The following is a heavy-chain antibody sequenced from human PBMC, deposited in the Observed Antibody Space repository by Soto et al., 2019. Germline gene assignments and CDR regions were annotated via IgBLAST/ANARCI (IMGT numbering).Heavy chain of an antibody. J-gene: IGHJ3*02. CDR3: ARGGDYYGSGWYAFDI. Sequence: GESLKISCKGSGDSSTSYWIGWVRQMPGKGLEWMGIIYPGDSDTRYSPSFQGQVTISADKSISTAYLQWSSLKASDTAMYYCARGGDYYGSGWYAFDILGQGTMVTVSS. CDR2: IYPGDSDT. V-gene: IGHV5-51*01. D-gene: IGHD3-10*01. CDR1: GDSSTSYW.